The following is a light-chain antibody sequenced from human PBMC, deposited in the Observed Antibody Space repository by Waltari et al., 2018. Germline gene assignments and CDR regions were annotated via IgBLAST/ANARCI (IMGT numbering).Light chain of an antibody. CDR3: QNYDRAPWT. J-gene: IGKJ1*01. V-gene: IGKV1-27*01. Sequence: DIQMTQSPSSLAASVGDRYIITCRASHGISNHLAWYQKKPGKVPRLLIFGTSTLQSGVPSRFSGSGFGTEFTLIISSLQTEDVASYYCQNYDRAPWTFGQGTKVEIK. CDR1: HGISNH. CDR2: GTS.